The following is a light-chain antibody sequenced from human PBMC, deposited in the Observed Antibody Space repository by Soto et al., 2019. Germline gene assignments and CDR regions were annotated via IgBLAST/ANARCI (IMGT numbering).Light chain of an antibody. CDR3: QQYDSYPLT. CDR1: QSISSW. CDR2: KAS. V-gene: IGKV1-5*03. J-gene: IGKJ4*01. Sequence: DVQMTQSPSTLSASVGDRVTITCRASQSISSWLAWYQQKPGKAPKLLIYKASTLQSGVPSRFSGSGSGTEFTLTISSLQPDDFAAYYCQQYDSYPLTFGGGTKVEIK.